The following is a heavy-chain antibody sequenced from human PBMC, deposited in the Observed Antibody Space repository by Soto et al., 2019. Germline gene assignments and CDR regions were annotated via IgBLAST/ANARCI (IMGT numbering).Heavy chain of an antibody. CDR3: ARGSRIYYDSSGCAPSGWFDP. D-gene: IGHD3-22*01. CDR2: INHSGST. CDR1: GGSFSGYY. J-gene: IGHJ5*02. Sequence: SETLSLTCAVYGGSFSGYYWSWIRQPPGKGLEWIGEINHSGSTNYNPSLKSRVTISVDTSKNQFSLKLSSVTAADTAVYYCARGSRIYYDSSGCAPSGWFDPWGQGTLVTVSS. V-gene: IGHV4-34*01.